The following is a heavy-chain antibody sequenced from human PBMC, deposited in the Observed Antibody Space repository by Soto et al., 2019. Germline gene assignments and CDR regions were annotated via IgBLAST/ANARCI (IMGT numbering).Heavy chain of an antibody. V-gene: IGHV1-2*02. D-gene: IGHD6-13*01. CDR3: ASWYLTYYYGMDV. Sequence: GASVKVSCKASGYTFTGYYMHWVRQAPGQGLEWMGWINPNSGGTNYAQKFQGGVTMTRDTSISTAYMELSRLRSDDTAVYYCASWYLTYYYGMDVWGQGTTVTVSS. CDR2: INPNSGGT. J-gene: IGHJ6*02. CDR1: GYTFTGYY.